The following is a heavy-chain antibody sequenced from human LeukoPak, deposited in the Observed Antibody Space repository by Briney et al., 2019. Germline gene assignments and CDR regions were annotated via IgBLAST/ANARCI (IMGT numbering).Heavy chain of an antibody. J-gene: IGHJ5*02. CDR2: IIPIFGTA. Sequence: ASVKVSCKASGGTFSSYAIGWVRQAPGQGLEWMGGIIPIFGTANYALKFQGRVTITTDESTSTAYMELSSLRSEDTAVYYCARGYCSSTSCHKNNWFDPWGQGTLVTVSS. D-gene: IGHD2-2*02. CDR3: ARGYCSSTSCHKNNWFDP. CDR1: GGTFSSYA. V-gene: IGHV1-69*05.